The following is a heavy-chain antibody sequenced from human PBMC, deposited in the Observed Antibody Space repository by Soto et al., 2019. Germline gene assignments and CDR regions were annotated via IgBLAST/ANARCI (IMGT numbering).Heavy chain of an antibody. Sequence: EVQLAESGGGLVQPGGSLKLSCAASGFTFSGSALHWVRQASGTGLEWVGRIRSKANTYATAYAASVTGRFTISRDDSKNTAYLQMNSLKNEDTAVYDCTRNSRDFAYGMAVGGQGTTVTVSS. CDR1: GFTFSGSA. CDR3: TRNSRDFAYGMAV. D-gene: IGHD3-3*01. CDR2: IRSKANTYAT. J-gene: IGHJ6*02. V-gene: IGHV3-73*01.